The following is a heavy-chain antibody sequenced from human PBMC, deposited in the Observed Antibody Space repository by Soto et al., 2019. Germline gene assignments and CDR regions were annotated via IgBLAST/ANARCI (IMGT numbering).Heavy chain of an antibody. Sequence: GSLRLSCAASGFTFSSYAMHWVRQAPGKGLEWVAVISYDGSNKYYADSVNGRFTISRDNSKNTLYLQMNSLRTEDTAVYYCERDGYYDFSGYYRYFDYWGQGTLVPVSS. J-gene: IGHJ4*02. D-gene: IGHD3-22*01. CDR2: ISYDGSNK. CDR3: ERDGYYDFSGYYRYFDY. V-gene: IGHV3-30-3*01. CDR1: GFTFSSYA.